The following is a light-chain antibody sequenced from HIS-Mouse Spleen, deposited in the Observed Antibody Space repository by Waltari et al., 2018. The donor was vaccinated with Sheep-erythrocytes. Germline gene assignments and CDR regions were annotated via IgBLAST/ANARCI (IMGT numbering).Light chain of an antibody. CDR1: SSDVGSYNL. Sequence: QSALTQPASVSGSPGQSIPIPCTGTSSDVGSYNLVSWYRQHPGNAPKLMIYEGRKRPSGVSNRFSGSKSGNTASLTISGLQAEDEADYYCCSYAGSSTPWVFGGGTKLTVL. J-gene: IGLJ3*02. V-gene: IGLV2-23*01. CDR2: EGR. CDR3: CSYAGSSTPWV.